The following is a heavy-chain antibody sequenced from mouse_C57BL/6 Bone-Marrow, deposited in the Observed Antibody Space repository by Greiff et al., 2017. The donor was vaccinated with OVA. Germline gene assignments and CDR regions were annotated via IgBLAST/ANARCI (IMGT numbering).Heavy chain of an antibody. J-gene: IGHJ4*01. CDR1: GYTFTSYW. CDR2: IDPSDSYT. V-gene: IGHV1-59*01. Sequence: QVQLQQPGAELVRPGTSVKLSCKASGYTFTSYWMHWVKQRPGQGLEWIGVIDPSDSYTNYNQKFKGKATLSVDTSSSPAFMQLSSLTSEDSAVYYCSRYEGGGSVYYARDYWGQGTTVTVSS. D-gene: IGHD1-1*02. CDR3: SRYEGGGSVYYARDY.